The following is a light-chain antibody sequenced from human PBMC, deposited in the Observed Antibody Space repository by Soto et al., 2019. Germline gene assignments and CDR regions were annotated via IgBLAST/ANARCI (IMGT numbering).Light chain of an antibody. J-gene: IGLJ1*01. V-gene: IGLV3-21*03. CDR3: QVWDSSRDLHV. Sequence: SYELTQPPSVSVAPGKTARIMCGGYKIESKSVHWYQQKAGQAPLLVVYADDDRPSGIPERFSGSNSGNTATLTITRVEAGDEADYFCQVWDSSRDLHVFGSGTKLTVL. CDR2: ADD. CDR1: KIESKS.